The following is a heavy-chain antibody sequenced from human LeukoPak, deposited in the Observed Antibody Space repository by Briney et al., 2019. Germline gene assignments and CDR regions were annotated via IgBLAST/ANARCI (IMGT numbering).Heavy chain of an antibody. V-gene: IGHV3-30*10. CDR1: GFTFSSSA. Sequence: GGSLRLSCAASGFTFSSSAMHWVRQAPGKGLEWLAVFSRDGINTYYTDSMKGRFTISRDNSKNIFYLQMNSLRIEDTVIYYCATGKLDASGFDFMLPFWGQGTLVSVSS. J-gene: IGHJ4*02. D-gene: IGHD5-12*01. CDR2: FSRDGINT. CDR3: ATGKLDASGFDFMLPF.